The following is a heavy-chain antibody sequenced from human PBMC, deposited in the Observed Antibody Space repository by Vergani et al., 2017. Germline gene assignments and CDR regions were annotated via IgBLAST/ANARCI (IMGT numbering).Heavy chain of an antibody. J-gene: IGHJ5*02. Sequence: EVQLVESGGGLVKPGGSLRLSCAASGFTFSSYSMNWVRQAPGKGLEWVSSISSSSSYIYYADSVKGRFTISRDNAKNSLYLQMNSLRAEDTAVYYCARDPIDELYCSGGSCYETTGPHWFEPWGQGTLVTVSS. D-gene: IGHD2-15*01. CDR3: ARDPIDELYCSGGSCYETTGPHWFEP. V-gene: IGHV3-21*01. CDR1: GFTFSSYS. CDR2: ISSSSSYI.